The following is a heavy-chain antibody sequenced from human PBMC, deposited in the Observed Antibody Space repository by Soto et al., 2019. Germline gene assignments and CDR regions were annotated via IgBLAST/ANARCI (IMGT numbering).Heavy chain of an antibody. J-gene: IGHJ6*02. CDR1: GGSISNYDYY. Sequence: SETLSVTCSVSGGSISNYDYYWTWIRQPPGKGLEWIGHIYYNGNTYYNPSLKSRLTMSLDTSQNQFSLHLTSVIAADSASYFCARATTVTSSFFYYGLDVWGQGTTVT. CDR3: ARATTVTSSFFYYGLDV. CDR2: IYYNGNT. V-gene: IGHV4-30-4*08. D-gene: IGHD4-17*01.